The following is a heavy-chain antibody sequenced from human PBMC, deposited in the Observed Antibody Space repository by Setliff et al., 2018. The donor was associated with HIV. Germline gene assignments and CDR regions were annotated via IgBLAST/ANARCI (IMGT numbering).Heavy chain of an antibody. CDR3: ARHVDCSTTSCHARPYYFYYMDV. D-gene: IGHD2-2*01. CDR1: GGSFSSDSYY. V-gene: IGHV4-39*01. CDR2: IYHSGST. Sequence: SETLSLTCSVSGGSFSSDSYYWGWIRQFPGKGLEWIGSIYHSGSTYYNPSLNSRVTISVVTSKNQFSLKLSSVTAADTAVYYCARHVDCSTTSCHARPYYFYYMDVWGKGTTVTVSS. J-gene: IGHJ6*03.